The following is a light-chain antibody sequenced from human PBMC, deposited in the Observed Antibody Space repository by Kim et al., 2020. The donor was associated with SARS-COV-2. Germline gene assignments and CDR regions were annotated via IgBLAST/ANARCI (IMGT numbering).Light chain of an antibody. V-gene: IGKV1-8*01. CDR3: QQYYSYPPT. J-gene: IGKJ1*01. Sequence: AIRITQSPSTLSASTGDRVTITCRASQGISSYLAWYQQKPGKAPKLLIYAASTLPSGVPSRFSGSGSGTDFTLTISCLQSEDFATYYCQQYYSYPPTFGQGTQVDIK. CDR2: AAS. CDR1: QGISSY.